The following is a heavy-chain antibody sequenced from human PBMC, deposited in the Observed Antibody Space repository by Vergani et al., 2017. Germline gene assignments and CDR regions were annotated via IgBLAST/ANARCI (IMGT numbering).Heavy chain of an antibody. CDR2: IYTSGST. J-gene: IGHJ5*02. V-gene: IGHV4-61*02. Sequence: QVQLQESGPGLVKPSQTLSLTCTVSGGSISSGGYYWSWIRQHPGKGLEWIGRIYTSGSTNYNPSLKSRVTISVDTSKNQFSLKLSSVTAADTAVYYCARDSEDWFDPWGQGTLVTVSS. CDR1: GGSISSGGYY. CDR3: ARDSEDWFDP.